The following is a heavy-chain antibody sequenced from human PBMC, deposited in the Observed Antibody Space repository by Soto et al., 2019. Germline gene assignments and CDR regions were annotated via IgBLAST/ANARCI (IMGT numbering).Heavy chain of an antibody. CDR1: GGTFSSYA. D-gene: IGHD5-12*01. V-gene: IGHV1-69*06. J-gene: IGHJ4*02. CDR2: IIHIFGTA. CDR3: ARGLWLQHFDY. Sequence: SVKVSCKASGGTFSSYAISWVRQAPGQGFEWMGGIIHIFGTANYAQKFQGRVTITADKSTSTAYMELSSLRSEDTAVYYCARGLWLQHFDYWGQGTLVTVSS.